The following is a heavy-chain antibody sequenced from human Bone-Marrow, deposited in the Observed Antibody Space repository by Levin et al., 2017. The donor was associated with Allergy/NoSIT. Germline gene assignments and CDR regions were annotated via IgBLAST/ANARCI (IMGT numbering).Heavy chain of an antibody. V-gene: IGHV4-34*01. D-gene: IGHD6-19*01. CDR1: GGSFSGYY. CDR2: INHSGST. Sequence: NTSETLSLTCAVYGGSFSGYYWSWIRQPPGKGLEWIGEINHSGSTNYNPSLKSRVTISVDTSKNQFSLKLSSVTAADTAVYYCARDPSEAGTQITKRWFDPWGQGTLVTVSS. CDR3: ARDPSEAGTQITKRWFDP. J-gene: IGHJ5*02.